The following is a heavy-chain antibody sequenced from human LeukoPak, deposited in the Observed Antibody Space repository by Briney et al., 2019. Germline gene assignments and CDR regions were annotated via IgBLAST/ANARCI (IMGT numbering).Heavy chain of an antibody. D-gene: IGHD3-22*01. CDR3: GRDSYYDSIGQIDY. Sequence: GGSLRLSCAASGFTFSSYWMSWVRQAPGKGLEGVANIKQDGREKNYVDSAKGRFSIYRDNARNSLFLQLHRLNVEDTGIYYCGRDSYYDSIGQIDYWGQGTLVTVSS. CDR2: IKQDGREK. V-gene: IGHV3-7*01. CDR1: GFTFSSYW. J-gene: IGHJ4*02.